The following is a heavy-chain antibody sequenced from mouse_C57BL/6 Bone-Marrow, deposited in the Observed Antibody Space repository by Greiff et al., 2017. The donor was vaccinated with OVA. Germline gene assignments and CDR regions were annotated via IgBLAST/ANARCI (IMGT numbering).Heavy chain of an antibody. V-gene: IGHV1-18*01. D-gene: IGHD2-2*01. CDR3: GRGWLRPYAMDY. J-gene: IGHJ4*01. CDR1: GYTFTDSN. Sequence: VQLKQSGPELVKPGASVKIPCKASGYTFTDSNMDWVKQSHGKSLEWIGDINPTNGGTIYNQKFKGKATFTVDKSSSTADMELRSLTSEDTAVYYCGRGWLRPYAMDYWGQGTSVTVSS. CDR2: INPTNGGT.